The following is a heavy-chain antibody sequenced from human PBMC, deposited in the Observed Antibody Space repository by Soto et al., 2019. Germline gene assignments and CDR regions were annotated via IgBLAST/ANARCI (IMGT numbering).Heavy chain of an antibody. CDR2: IYWDDDK. Sequence: QITLKESGPTLVKPTQALTLTCTFSGFSLSTRGVGVGWIRQPPGKALEWLALIYWDDDKRYSPSLKSRLTISKDTSKNQVVLTMTNIDPVDTATYYCVRLLWFGELSWGQGTLVTVSS. CDR1: GFSLSTRGVG. D-gene: IGHD3-10*01. CDR3: VRLLWFGELS. J-gene: IGHJ4*02. V-gene: IGHV2-5*02.